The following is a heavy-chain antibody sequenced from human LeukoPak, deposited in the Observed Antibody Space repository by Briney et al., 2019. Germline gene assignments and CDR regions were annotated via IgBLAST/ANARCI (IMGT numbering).Heavy chain of an antibody. D-gene: IGHD6-6*01. V-gene: IGHV3-43*02. Sequence: GSLRLSCAASGFIVDDYAMYWVRQAPGKGLEWVSLISGDGGSTYYADSVKGRFTISRDNSKNTLYLQMNSLRAEDTAVYYCAKVVGGIAARGYYYYGMDVWGQGTTVTVSS. CDR2: ISGDGGST. CDR1: GFIVDDYA. J-gene: IGHJ6*02. CDR3: AKVVGGIAARGYYYYGMDV.